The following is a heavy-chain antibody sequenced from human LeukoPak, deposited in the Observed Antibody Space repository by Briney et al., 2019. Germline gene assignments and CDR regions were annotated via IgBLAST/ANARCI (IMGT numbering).Heavy chain of an antibody. D-gene: IGHD6-13*01. CDR1: GYTFTGYY. Sequence: ASVKVSCKASGYTFTGYYMHWVRQAPGQGLEWMGWINPNSGGTNYAQKFQGWVTMTRDTSISTAYMELSRLRPDDTAVYYCARETAAAGISYFDYWGQGTLVTVSS. V-gene: IGHV1-2*04. J-gene: IGHJ4*02. CDR3: ARETAAAGISYFDY. CDR2: INPNSGGT.